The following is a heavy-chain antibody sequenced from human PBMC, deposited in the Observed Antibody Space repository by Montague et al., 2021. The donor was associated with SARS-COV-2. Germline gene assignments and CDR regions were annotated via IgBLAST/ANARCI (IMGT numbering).Heavy chain of an antibody. CDR3: ARLRGDYGGTYDTFDI. CDR2: IYYSGST. J-gene: IGHJ3*02. Sequence: SETLSLTCTVSGGSISSRSYYWGWIRQPPGKGLEWIGSIYYSGSTYYXXXLKSRVTISVDTSKNQFSLKLSSVTAADTAVYYCARLRGDYGGTYDTFDIWGQGTMVTVSS. CDR1: GGSISSRSYY. V-gene: IGHV4-39*01. D-gene: IGHD4-23*01.